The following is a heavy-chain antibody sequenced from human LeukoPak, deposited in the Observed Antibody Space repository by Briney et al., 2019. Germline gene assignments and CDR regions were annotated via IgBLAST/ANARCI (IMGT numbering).Heavy chain of an antibody. D-gene: IGHD1-26*01. CDR1: GYTFTGYY. Sequence: SVXVSCKASGYTFTGYYMHWVRQAPGQGLEWMGWIDPNSGGTNYAQKFQGRVTMTRDTSISTAYMDLNRLTSDDTAVYYCARGSAFSGEILRANDYWGQGTLVTVPS. J-gene: IGHJ4*02. V-gene: IGHV1-2*02. CDR3: ARGSAFSGEILRANDY. CDR2: IDPNSGGT.